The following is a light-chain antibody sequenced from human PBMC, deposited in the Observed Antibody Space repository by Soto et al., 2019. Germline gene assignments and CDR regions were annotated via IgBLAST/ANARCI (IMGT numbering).Light chain of an antibody. CDR2: DAS. CDR3: QQRSSSIT. V-gene: IGKV3-11*01. CDR1: QSVSSS. J-gene: IGKJ5*01. Sequence: EIVLTQSPVTLSLSPGERATLSCRASQSVSSSLAWYQQKPGQAPRLLIYDASNTATGIPARFSGSRSGTDFTLTISSLEPEDFAIYYCQQRSSSITFGQGIRLETK.